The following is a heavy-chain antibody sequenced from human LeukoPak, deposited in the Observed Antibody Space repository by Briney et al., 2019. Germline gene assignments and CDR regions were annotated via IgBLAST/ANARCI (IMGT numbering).Heavy chain of an antibody. CDR2: IYYSGST. CDR3: ARRADGMDV. V-gene: IGHV4-39*01. CDR1: GXSISSSSYY. Sequence: SETLSLTCTVSGXSISSSSYYWGWIRQPPGKGLEWIGSIYYSGSTYYNPSLKSRVTISVDTSKNQFSLKLSSVTAADTAVYYCARRADGMDVWGQGTTVTVSS. J-gene: IGHJ6*02.